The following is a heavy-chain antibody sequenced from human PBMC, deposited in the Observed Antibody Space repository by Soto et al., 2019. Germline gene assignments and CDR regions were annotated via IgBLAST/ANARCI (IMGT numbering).Heavy chain of an antibody. V-gene: IGHV4-39*07. J-gene: IGHJ4*02. Sequence: SETLSLTCIVSIGSISSRSSYWGWIRQTPGKGLEWIGSIYYIGNTYYNPSLKSRVTISKNTLYLQMNSLRAEDTAVYYCAKDTSNWNYGHFDYWGQGTLVTVSS. CDR3: AKDTSNWNYGHFDY. D-gene: IGHD1-7*01. CDR1: IGSISSRSSY. CDR2: IYYIGNT.